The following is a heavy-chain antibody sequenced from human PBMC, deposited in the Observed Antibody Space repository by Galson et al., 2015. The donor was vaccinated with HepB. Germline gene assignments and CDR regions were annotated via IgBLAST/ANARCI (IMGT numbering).Heavy chain of an antibody. CDR1: GFTFTSHG. Sequence: AVKVFCKASGFTFTSHGISWVRQAPGQELEGTGGTSGYTGKTNYAQKRQGRVAMTRDTSTSTAYMELRNLGSHDTAVYYCARGFIRGRFDPWGQGTLVSVSS. CDR2: TSGYTGKT. J-gene: IGHJ5*02. V-gene: IGHV1-18*01. D-gene: IGHD3-10*01. CDR3: ARGFIRGRFDP.